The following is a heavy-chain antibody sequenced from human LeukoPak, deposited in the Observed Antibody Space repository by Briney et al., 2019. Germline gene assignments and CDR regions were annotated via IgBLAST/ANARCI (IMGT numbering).Heavy chain of an antibody. CDR1: GFTFSSYW. D-gene: IGHD3-10*01. J-gene: IGHJ4*02. Sequence: SGGSLRLSCAASGFTFSSYWMHWVRQAPGKGLVWVSRINSDGSSTSYADSVKGRFTISRDNAKNSLDLQMNSLRVEDTGIYYCVKVAKYYYGSETYYFFEHWGQGTPVTASS. V-gene: IGHV3-74*01. CDR2: INSDGSST. CDR3: VKVAKYYYGSETYYFFEH.